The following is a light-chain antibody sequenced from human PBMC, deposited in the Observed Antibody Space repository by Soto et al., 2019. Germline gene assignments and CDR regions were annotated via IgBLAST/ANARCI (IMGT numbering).Light chain of an antibody. J-gene: IGLJ3*02. V-gene: IGLV2-14*01. CDR3: SAYTARSTLV. Sequence: QSALTQPPSASGSPGQSITISCSGTMRDVGAYNLVSWYQQHPGTAPKLIIYEVRNRPSGISSRFSGSRSGNTASLTISGLRPEDEGDYYCSAYTARSTLVFGGGTKVTVL. CDR2: EVR. CDR1: MRDVGAYNL.